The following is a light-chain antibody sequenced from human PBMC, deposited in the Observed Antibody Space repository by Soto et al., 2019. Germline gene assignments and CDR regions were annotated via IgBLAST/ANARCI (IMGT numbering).Light chain of an antibody. CDR2: DAS. CDR3: QQRSNWPPKYI. Sequence: EIVLTQSPATLSLSPGERATLSCRASQSVSSYLAWYQQKPGQAPRLLIYDASNRATGIPGRFRGSGSETDLTLTNSSLEPEDFEVYYCQQRSNWPPKYILGQGTKLEIK. J-gene: IGKJ2*01. CDR1: QSVSSY. V-gene: IGKV3-11*01.